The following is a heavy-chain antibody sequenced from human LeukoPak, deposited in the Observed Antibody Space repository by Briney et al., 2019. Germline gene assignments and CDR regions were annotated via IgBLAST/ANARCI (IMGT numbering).Heavy chain of an antibody. V-gene: IGHV1-24*01. D-gene: IGHD5-18*01. J-gene: IGHJ4*02. CDR1: GYTLTELS. CDR3: ATGIYSYGSYYFDY. CDR2: FDPEDGET. Sequence: ASVKVSCKVSGYTLTELSMHWVRQAPGEGLEWMGGFDPEDGETIYAQKFQGRVTMTEDTSTDTAYMELSSLRSEDTAVYYCATGIYSYGSYYFDYWGQGTLVTVSS.